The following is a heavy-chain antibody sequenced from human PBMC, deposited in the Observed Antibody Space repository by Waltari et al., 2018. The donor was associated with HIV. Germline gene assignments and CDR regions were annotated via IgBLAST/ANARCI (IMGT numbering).Heavy chain of an antibody. V-gene: IGHV4-34*04. J-gene: IGHJ4*02. Sequence: QVQLKQWGAGLLKPSETLSLTCAVYGGSLSDYHWNWIRQTPAKGLEWIGEINDGGKTTRNPSLKSRAALSVDTSKNQFSLELRSVTVADTGTHYCVRRHSGAWDSFDIWGQGKLVTVSS. CDR3: VRRHSGAWDSFDI. D-gene: IGHD2-15*01. CDR1: GGSLSDYH. CDR2: INDGGKT.